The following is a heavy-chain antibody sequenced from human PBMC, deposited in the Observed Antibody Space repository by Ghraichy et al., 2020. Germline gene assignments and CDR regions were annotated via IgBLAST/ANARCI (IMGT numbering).Heavy chain of an antibody. V-gene: IGHV4-39*01. CDR1: GGSISSSSYY. D-gene: IGHD6-13*01. Sequence: SETLSLTCTVSGGSISSSSYYWGWILQPPGKGLEWIGSIYYSGSTYYNPSLKSRVTISVETSKNQFSLKLSSVTAADTAVYYCARLGVAAAGTIDYWGQGTLVTVSS. CDR2: IYYSGST. J-gene: IGHJ4*02. CDR3: ARLGVAAAGTIDY.